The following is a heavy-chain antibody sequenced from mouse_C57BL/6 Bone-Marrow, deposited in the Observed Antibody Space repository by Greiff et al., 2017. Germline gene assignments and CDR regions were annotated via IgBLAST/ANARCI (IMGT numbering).Heavy chain of an antibody. J-gene: IGHJ3*01. Sequence: DVQLQQSGAELVRPGASVKLSCTASGFNIKDDYMHWVKQRPEQGLEWIGWIDPENGDTEYASKFQGKATITADTSSNTAYLQLSSLTSEDTAVYYCTTDYGSIYPAWFAYWGQGTLVTVS. CDR2: IDPENGDT. D-gene: IGHD1-1*01. V-gene: IGHV14-4*01. CDR1: GFNIKDDY. CDR3: TTDYGSIYPAWFAY.